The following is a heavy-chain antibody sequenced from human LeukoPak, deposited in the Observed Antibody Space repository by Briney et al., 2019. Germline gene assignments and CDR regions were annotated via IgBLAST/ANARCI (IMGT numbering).Heavy chain of an antibody. D-gene: IGHD6-13*01. V-gene: IGHV3-30-3*01. J-gene: IGHJ4*02. Sequence: QPGGSLRLSCAASGFTFSSYAMHWVRQAPGKGLEWVAVISYDGSNKYYADSVKGRFTISRGNSKNTLYLQMNSLRAEDTAVYYCAGDPSSWYYFDYWGQGTLVTVSS. CDR1: GFTFSSYA. CDR2: ISYDGSNK. CDR3: AGDPSSWYYFDY.